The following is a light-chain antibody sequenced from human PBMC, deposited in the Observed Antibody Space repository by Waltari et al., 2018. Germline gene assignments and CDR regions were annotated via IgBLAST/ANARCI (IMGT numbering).Light chain of an antibody. CDR2: GTS. CDR3: QSYDTSLSVV. V-gene: IGLV1-40*01. CDR1: GSNLGAGYD. J-gene: IGLJ2*01. Sequence: QSVLTQPPSVPGAPGQRASISCTGSGSNLGAGYDAHWYQQHPGKAPKLLIYGTSTRPPGVPDRFFGSQSGTSASLAITALQAEDEAEYYCQSYDTSLSVVFGGGTKLTVL.